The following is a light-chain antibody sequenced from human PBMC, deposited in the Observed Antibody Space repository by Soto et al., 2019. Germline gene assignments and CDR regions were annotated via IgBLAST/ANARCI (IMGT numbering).Light chain of an antibody. CDR2: IAS. J-gene: IGKJ1*01. V-gene: IGKV1-39*01. Sequence: DIQMTQSPSSLSASVGDRVTITCRASQSISTYLNWYQQKPGKAPNLLIYIASSLQSGVPSRFSGSGSGTDFTLTISSLQPEDFATYYCQQSYSTWTFGQGTKVEIK. CDR3: QQSYSTWT. CDR1: QSISTY.